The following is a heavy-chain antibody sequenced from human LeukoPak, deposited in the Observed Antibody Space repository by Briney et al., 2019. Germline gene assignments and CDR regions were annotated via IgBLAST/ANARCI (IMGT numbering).Heavy chain of an antibody. J-gene: IGHJ6*02. CDR1: GGSTNSYF. Sequence: SETLSLTCTVSGGSTNSYFWSWIRQPPGKGPEWIGLIYYAATTNYNPSLKSRVTISVDRSKSQLSLQLRSVTAADTAVYYCARHQWLGSYAMDVWGQGTTVTVSS. D-gene: IGHD6-19*01. CDR3: ARHQWLGSYAMDV. V-gene: IGHV4-59*08. CDR2: IYYAATT.